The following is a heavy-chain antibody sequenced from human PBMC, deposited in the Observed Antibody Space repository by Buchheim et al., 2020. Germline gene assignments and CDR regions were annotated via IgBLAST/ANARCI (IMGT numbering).Heavy chain of an antibody. CDR2: IDWNDGK. CDR1: GFSLSTSGVR. V-gene: IGHV2-70*04. D-gene: IGHD2-21*01. Sequence: QGALKESGPALVKPTQTLTLTCTFSGFSLSTSGVRVSWVRQPPGKALEWLARIDWNDGKFYSSSLKTRLIISKDTSKNQVVLTMTNMDPVDTATYYCARMIWWSHDCWGQGTL. J-gene: IGHJ4*02. CDR3: ARMIWWSHDC.